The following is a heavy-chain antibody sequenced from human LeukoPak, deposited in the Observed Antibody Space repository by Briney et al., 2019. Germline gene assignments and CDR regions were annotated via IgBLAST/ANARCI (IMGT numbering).Heavy chain of an antibody. CDR3: AKETTTVLRYFDWSPDAFDI. D-gene: IGHD3-9*01. Sequence: GGSLRLSCAASGFTFSSYGMHWVRQAPGKGLEWVAVISHDGSNKYYADSVKGRFTISRDNSKNTLYLQMNSLRAEDTAVYYCAKETTTVLRYFDWSPDAFDIWGQGTMVTVSS. J-gene: IGHJ3*02. V-gene: IGHV3-30*18. CDR2: ISHDGSNK. CDR1: GFTFSSYG.